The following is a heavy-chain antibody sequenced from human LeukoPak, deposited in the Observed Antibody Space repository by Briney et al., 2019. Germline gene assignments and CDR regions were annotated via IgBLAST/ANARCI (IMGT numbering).Heavy chain of an antibody. CDR1: GGSFSGYY. D-gene: IGHD3-3*01. V-gene: IGHV4-34*01. Sequence: KPSETLSLTCAVYGGSFSGYYWSWIRQPPGKGLEWIGEINHSGSTNYNPSLKSRVTISVDTSKNQFSLKLSSVTAADTAVYYCARCLTIFVPMRNWFDPWGQGTLVTVSS. CDR2: INHSGST. CDR3: ARCLTIFVPMRNWFDP. J-gene: IGHJ5*02.